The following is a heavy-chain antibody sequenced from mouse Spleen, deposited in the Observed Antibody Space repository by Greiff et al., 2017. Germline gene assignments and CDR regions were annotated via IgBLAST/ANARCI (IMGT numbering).Heavy chain of an antibody. CDR2: ISSGGDYI. J-gene: IGHJ2*01. CDR3: TRDRLDYYFDY. CDR1: GFTFSSYA. V-gene: IGHV5-9-1*02. Sequence: EVKLVESGEGLVKPGGSLKLSCAASGFTFSSYAMSWVRQTPEKRLEWVAYISSGGDYIYYADTVKGRFTISRDNARNTLYLQMSSLKSEDTAMYYCTRDRLDYYFDYWGQGTTLTVSS. D-gene: IGHD2-14*01.